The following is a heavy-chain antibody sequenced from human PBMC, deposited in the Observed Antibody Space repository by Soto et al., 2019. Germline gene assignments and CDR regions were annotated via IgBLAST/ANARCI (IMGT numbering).Heavy chain of an antibody. CDR1: GGSISGYY. J-gene: IGHJ4*02. CDR3: GSISYHGDYAY. V-gene: IGHV4-59*08. D-gene: IGHD4-17*01. Sequence: QVQLQESGPGVVKPSETLSLTCTISGGSISGYYWTWIRQSPGKGLEYIGYIYSGNTNYNPSLNSRVTISVDTSKNPFSLKPSSVTAAEPAVYYCGSISYHGDYAYWGQGTLVTVSS. CDR2: IYSGNT.